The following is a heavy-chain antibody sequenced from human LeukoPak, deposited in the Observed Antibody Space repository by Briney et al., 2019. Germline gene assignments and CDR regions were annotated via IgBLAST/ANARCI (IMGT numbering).Heavy chain of an antibody. Sequence: ASEKVSCKVSGYTLTELSMHWVRQAPGQGLEWMGRIIPMIGTAKSAQRFQGRVTFTADTSTNTAYMEFSSLTSEDTAFYYCAKGATVGKEGLDIWGQGALVTVSS. D-gene: IGHD1-14*01. V-gene: IGHV1-24*01. CDR1: GYTLTELS. J-gene: IGHJ3*02. CDR2: IIPMIGTA. CDR3: AKGATVGKEGLDI.